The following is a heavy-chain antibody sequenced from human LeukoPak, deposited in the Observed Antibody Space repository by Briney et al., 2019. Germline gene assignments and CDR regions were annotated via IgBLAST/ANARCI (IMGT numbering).Heavy chain of an antibody. CDR1: GYTFTSYY. Sequence: ASVTVSFKSSGYTFTSYYMHWVRQAPGQGLAWMGLINPSGGSTSYAQKFQGRVTMTRDMSTSTVYMELSSLRSEDTAVYYCARDGGSCPFDYWGQGTLVTVSS. J-gene: IGHJ4*02. V-gene: IGHV1-46*01. CDR2: INPSGGST. D-gene: IGHD2-15*01. CDR3: ARDGGSCPFDY.